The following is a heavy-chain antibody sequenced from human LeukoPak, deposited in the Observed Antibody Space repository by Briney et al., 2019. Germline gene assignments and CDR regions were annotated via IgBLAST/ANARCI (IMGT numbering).Heavy chain of an antibody. Sequence: GASVKVSCKASGYTFTSYDVIWVRQATGQGLEWMGWMNPNSGSTGYAQKFQGRVTITRNTSVSTAFMELSSLRSEDTAVYYCARAVPGALHCNITSCYSDAYYMDVWGKGTTVTVSS. CDR1: GYTFTSYD. J-gene: IGHJ6*03. D-gene: IGHD2-2*02. CDR2: MNPNSGST. CDR3: ARAVPGALHCNITSCYSDAYYMDV. V-gene: IGHV1-8*03.